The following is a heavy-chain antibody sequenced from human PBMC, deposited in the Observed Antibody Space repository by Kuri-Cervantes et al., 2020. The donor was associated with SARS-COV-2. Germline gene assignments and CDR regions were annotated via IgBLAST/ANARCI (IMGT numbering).Heavy chain of an antibody. Sequence: SETLSLTCAVSGYSISSGYYWGWIRQPAGKGLEWIGRIYTSGSTNYNPSLKSRVTMSVDTSKNQFSLKLSSVTAADTAVYYCARDGDIVVVPAAILYWGQGTLVTVSS. V-gene: IGHV4-61*02. CDR2: IYTSGST. CDR1: GYSISSGYY. J-gene: IGHJ4*02. CDR3: ARDGDIVVVPAAILY. D-gene: IGHD2-2*01.